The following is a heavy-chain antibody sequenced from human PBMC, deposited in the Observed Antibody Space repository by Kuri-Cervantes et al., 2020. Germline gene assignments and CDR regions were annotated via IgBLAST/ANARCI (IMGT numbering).Heavy chain of an antibody. CDR1: GYSISSGYY. Sequence: GSLRLSCAVSGYSISSGYYWGWIRQPPGKGLEWIGSIYHSGSTYYNPSLKSRVTISVDTSKNRFSLKLSSVTAADTAVYYCARHRAPHYDSSGYSIDYWGQGTLVTVSS. J-gene: IGHJ4*02. D-gene: IGHD3-22*01. V-gene: IGHV4-38-2*01. CDR2: IYHSGST. CDR3: ARHRAPHYDSSGYSIDY.